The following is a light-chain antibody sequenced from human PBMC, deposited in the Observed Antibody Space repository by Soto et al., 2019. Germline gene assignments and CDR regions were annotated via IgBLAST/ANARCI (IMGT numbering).Light chain of an antibody. V-gene: IGKV1-39*01. J-gene: IGKJ1*01. CDR2: SAS. CDR1: QRINIY. Sequence: DIQMTQSPSSLSTSVGDRVTITCRASQRINIYLNWYRQKPGKAPELLIYSASNLQSGVPSRFSGSGSGTDFTLTIASLQPEDFATYFCQQSYSRPRTFGQGTKVDI. CDR3: QQSYSRPRT.